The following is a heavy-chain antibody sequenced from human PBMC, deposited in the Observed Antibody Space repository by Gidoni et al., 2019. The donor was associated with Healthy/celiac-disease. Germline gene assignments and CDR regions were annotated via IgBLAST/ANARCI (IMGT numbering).Heavy chain of an antibody. J-gene: IGHJ4*02. V-gene: IGHV3-9*01. Sequence: EVQLVESGGGLVQPGRSLRLSCAASGFTFHDYAMHWVRQAPGKGLEWVSGISWNSGSIGYADSVKGRFTISRDNAKNSLYLQMNSLRAEDTALYYCAKDRLNYYDSSGYYAYFDYWGQGTLVTVSS. CDR1: GFTFHDYA. CDR3: AKDRLNYYDSSGYYAYFDY. CDR2: ISWNSGSI. D-gene: IGHD3-22*01.